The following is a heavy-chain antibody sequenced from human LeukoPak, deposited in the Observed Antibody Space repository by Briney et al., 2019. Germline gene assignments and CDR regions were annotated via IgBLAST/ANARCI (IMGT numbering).Heavy chain of an antibody. CDR2: ISYDGRDK. CDR1: GFNFASYA. D-gene: IGHD2-21*01. Sequence: PGGSLRLSCAASGFNFASYATYWVSQAPGRGLEWVASISYDGRDKYYVDSVKGRFFISKDSSMSTLYLDMNSLRPEDTALYYCVRDLYSRSPYFDVWGQGTLVTVSS. CDR3: VRDLYSRSPYFDV. V-gene: IGHV3-30*03. J-gene: IGHJ4*02.